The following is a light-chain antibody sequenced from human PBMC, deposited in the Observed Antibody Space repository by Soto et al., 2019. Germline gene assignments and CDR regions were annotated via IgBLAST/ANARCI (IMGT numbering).Light chain of an antibody. Sequence: DIQMTQSPSSLSASVGDRVTISCRASQDIRSYLAWFQQKPGKVPNLLICGASTLQSGVPSRFSGSGSGTDFTLTISSLQPEDAATYYCQKYNSAPHTFGQGTKVEIK. CDR2: GAS. V-gene: IGKV1-27*01. J-gene: IGKJ1*01. CDR3: QKYNSAPHT. CDR1: QDIRSY.